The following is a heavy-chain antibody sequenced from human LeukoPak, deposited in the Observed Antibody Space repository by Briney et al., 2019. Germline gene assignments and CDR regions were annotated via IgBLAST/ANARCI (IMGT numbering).Heavy chain of an antibody. Sequence: SETLSLTCAVYGGSFSGYYWSWIRQPPGKGLEWIGEINHSGSTNYNPSLKSRVTISVDTSKNQFSLKLSSVTAADTAVYYCASGGSSHYWGQGTLVTVSS. V-gene: IGHV4-34*01. J-gene: IGHJ4*02. CDR3: ASGGSSHY. CDR2: INHSGST. CDR1: GGSFSGYY. D-gene: IGHD2-15*01.